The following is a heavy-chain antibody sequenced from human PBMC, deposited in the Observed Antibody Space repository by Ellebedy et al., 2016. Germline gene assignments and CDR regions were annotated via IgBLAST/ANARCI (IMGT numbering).Heavy chain of an antibody. J-gene: IGHJ4*02. D-gene: IGHD4-17*01. CDR3: AKDIRDYGDDTFLEY. V-gene: IGHV3-9*01. CDR2: ISWNSGYI. CDR1: GFAFDDSA. Sequence: SLKISCAASGFAFDDSAMRWVRQAPGKGLEWVSGISWNSGYIGYADSVKGRFTISRDNAKNSLYLEMNSLRAEDTALYYCAKDIRDYGDDTFLEYWGQGTPVTVST.